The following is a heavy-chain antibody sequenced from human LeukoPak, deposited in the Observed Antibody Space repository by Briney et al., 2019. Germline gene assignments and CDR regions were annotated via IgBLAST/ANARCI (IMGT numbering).Heavy chain of an antibody. Sequence: GGSLRLSCAASGFTFSNYNFHWVRQAPGKGLEWVTFIQYDGNNKYYADSVKGRFTISRDNSKNTLYLEMNSLRAEDTAVYYCASHLYYGGNSDYWGQGTLVTVSS. J-gene: IGHJ4*02. CDR1: GFTFSNYN. CDR3: ASHLYYGGNSDY. V-gene: IGHV3-30*02. D-gene: IGHD4-23*01. CDR2: IQYDGNNK.